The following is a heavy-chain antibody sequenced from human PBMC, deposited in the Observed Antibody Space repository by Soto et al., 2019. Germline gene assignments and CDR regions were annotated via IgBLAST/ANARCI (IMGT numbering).Heavy chain of an antibody. V-gene: IGHV1-46*01. D-gene: IGHD2-21*02. CDR3: ARDSRDWSVDY. CDR2: INPTGGST. J-gene: IGHJ4*02. CDR1: GYTFTTYN. Sequence: QVQLVQSGAEVKKPGASVKVSCKTSGYTFTTYNMHWVRQAPGQGLEWMAIINPTGGSTSYAQKFQGRVTMTRDTYTSTVHMELRSLRSEDTAIYYCARDSRDWSVDYWGQGTRITVSS.